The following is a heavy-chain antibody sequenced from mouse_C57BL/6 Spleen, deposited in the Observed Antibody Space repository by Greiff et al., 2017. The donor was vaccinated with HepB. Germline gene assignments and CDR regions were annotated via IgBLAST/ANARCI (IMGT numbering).Heavy chain of an antibody. J-gene: IGHJ1*03. CDR1: GFTFSDYG. D-gene: IGHD2-1*01. CDR3: ANGNSYWYFDV. CDR2: ISSGSSTI. Sequence: DVMLVESGGGLVKPGGSLKLSCAASGFTFSDYGMHWVRQAPEKGLEWVAYISSGSSTIYYADTVKGRFTISRDNAKNTLFLQMTSLRSEDTAMYYCANGNSYWYFDVWGTGTTVTVSS. V-gene: IGHV5-17*01.